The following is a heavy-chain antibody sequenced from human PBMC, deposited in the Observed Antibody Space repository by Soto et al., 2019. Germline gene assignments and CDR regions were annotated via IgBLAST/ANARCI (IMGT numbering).Heavy chain of an antibody. CDR3: ARETQYYYDSSGYYRMIDY. J-gene: IGHJ4*02. V-gene: IGHV4-34*01. CDR2: INHSGST. Sequence: SETLSLTCAVYGGSFSGYYWSWIRQPPGKGLEWIGEINHSGSTNYNPSLKSRVTISVDTSKNQFSLKLSSVAAADTAVYYCARETQYYYDSSGYYRMIDYWGQGTLVTVSS. D-gene: IGHD3-22*01. CDR1: GGSFSGYY.